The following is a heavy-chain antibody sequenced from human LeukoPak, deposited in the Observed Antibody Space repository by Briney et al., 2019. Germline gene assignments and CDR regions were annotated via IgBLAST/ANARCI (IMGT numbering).Heavy chain of an antibody. CDR3: ARDRSDILTGYNDAFDI. D-gene: IGHD3-9*01. Sequence: GGSLSLSCAASGFTFSTYWMSWVRQAPGVGLEWVATIKLDGSEKYYVDSVKGRFTISRDNAKNSLHLQMNSLRAEDTAVYYCARDRSDILTGYNDAFDIWGQGTMVTVSS. CDR2: IKLDGSEK. J-gene: IGHJ3*02. CDR1: GFTFSTYW. V-gene: IGHV3-7*01.